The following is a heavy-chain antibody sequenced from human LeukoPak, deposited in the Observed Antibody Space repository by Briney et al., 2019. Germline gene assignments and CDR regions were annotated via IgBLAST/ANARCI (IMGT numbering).Heavy chain of an antibody. CDR3: ARGLKDIVVVPAATYYYYYYGMDV. CDR1: GGTFSSYA. V-gene: IGHV1-69*13. Sequence: SVKVSCKASGGTFSSYAISWVRQAPGQGLEWMGGIIPIFGTANYAQKFQGRVTITADESTSTAYMELSSLRSEDTAVYYCARGLKDIVVVPAATYYYYYYGMDVWGQGTTVTVSS. J-gene: IGHJ6*02. CDR2: IIPIFGTA. D-gene: IGHD2-2*01.